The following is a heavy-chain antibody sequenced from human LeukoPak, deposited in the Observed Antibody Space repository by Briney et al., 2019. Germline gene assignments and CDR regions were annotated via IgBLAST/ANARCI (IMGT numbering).Heavy chain of an antibody. J-gene: IGHJ4*02. Sequence: SETLSLTCTVSGDSIINYCWNWIRQPAGKGLEWIGRIYSSGSTNYNPSLKSRVTMSVDTSKNQVSLRMSSVTAADTAVYYCARSGGISFDHWGQGTQVTVSS. D-gene: IGHD4-23*01. V-gene: IGHV4-4*07. CDR1: GDSIINYC. CDR2: IYSSGST. CDR3: ARSGGISFDH.